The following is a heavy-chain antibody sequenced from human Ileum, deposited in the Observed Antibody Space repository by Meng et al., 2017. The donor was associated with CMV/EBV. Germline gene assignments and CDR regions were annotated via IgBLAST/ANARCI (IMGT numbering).Heavy chain of an antibody. CDR1: DESSSSYF. CDR2: IFHVGGT. V-gene: IGHV4-34*01. Sequence: QVQRHQCGAGLLPPSATLSLSCGVYDESSSSYFWTWIRQPPGKGLEWIGEIFHVGGTSYNPSLEGRATISVDTSKKQFSLKLSSVTAADTAVYYCARGTSQAWELLHYWGQGTLVTVSS. D-gene: IGHD2-15*01. CDR3: ARGTSQAWELLHY. J-gene: IGHJ4*02.